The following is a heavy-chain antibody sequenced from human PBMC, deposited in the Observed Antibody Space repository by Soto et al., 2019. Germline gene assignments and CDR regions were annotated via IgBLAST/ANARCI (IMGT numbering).Heavy chain of an antibody. CDR3: ARVTRYCSGGSCYSWGRYYYYYYGMDV. CDR2: INPSGGST. V-gene: IGHV1-46*03. CDR1: GYTFTSYY. J-gene: IGHJ6*02. Sequence: GASVKVSCKASGYTFTSYYMHWVRQAPGQGLEWMGIINPSGGSTSYAQKFQGRVTMTRDTSTSTVYMELSSLRSEDTAVYYCARVTRYCSGGSCYSWGRYYYYYYGMDVWGQGTTVTVAS. D-gene: IGHD2-15*01.